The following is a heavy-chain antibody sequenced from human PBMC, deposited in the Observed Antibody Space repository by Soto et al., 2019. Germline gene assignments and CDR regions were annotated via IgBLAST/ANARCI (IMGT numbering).Heavy chain of an antibody. J-gene: IGHJ4*01. CDR3: ARRVVDSSDTSGFYTFDY. CDR1: GYTFASHE. V-gene: IGHV1-8*01. CDR2: MNPNSGYT. Sequence: ASVKVSCKVSGYTFASHEINWVRQAAGQGFEWMGWMNPNSGYTGYAQRFQGRVTMTRKTSINTAFMELSSLRSEDSAVYYCARRVVDSSDTSGFYTFDYWGHGTLVTVSS. D-gene: IGHD3-22*01.